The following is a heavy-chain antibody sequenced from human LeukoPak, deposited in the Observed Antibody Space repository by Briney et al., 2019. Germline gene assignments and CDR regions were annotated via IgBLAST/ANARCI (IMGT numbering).Heavy chain of an antibody. Sequence: GGSLRLSCAASGFTFRSYGLSWFRQAPGKGLEWVSYISSAGGNINYADSVKGRFIISRDNAKNSLYLQMNSLRAEDTAVYYCARIPARRPADPIYWGQGTLVTVSS. CDR2: ISSAGGNI. CDR1: GFTFRSYG. CDR3: ARIPARRPADPIY. V-gene: IGHV3-48*01. J-gene: IGHJ4*02. D-gene: IGHD2-2*01.